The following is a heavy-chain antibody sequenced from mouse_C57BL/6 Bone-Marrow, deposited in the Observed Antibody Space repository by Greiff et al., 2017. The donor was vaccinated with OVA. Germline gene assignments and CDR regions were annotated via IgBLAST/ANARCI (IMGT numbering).Heavy chain of an antibody. D-gene: IGHD1-1*01. J-gene: IGHJ1*03. CDR3: ARDQGGYYGSSYPHWYFDV. CDR2: ISYDGSN. V-gene: IGHV3-6*01. CDR1: GYSITSGYY. Sequence: EVHLVESGPGLVKPSQSLSLTCSVTGYSITSGYYWSWIRQFPGNKLEWMGYISYDGSNNYNPSLKNRISITRDPSKNQFFLKLNSVTTEDTATYYCARDQGGYYGSSYPHWYFDVWGTGTTVTVSS.